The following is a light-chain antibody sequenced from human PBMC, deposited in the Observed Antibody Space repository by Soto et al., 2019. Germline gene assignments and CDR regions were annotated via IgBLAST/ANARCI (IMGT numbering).Light chain of an antibody. CDR3: QKYNMAPLT. CDR2: ATS. J-gene: IGKJ4*01. CDR1: QGIAPY. Sequence: DVQMTQSPSSLSAFVGDRVTITCRASQGIAPYLAWFQQKPGKVPKLLIYATSTLQSGVPSRFSGSGSGTDFTLTINSLQPEDVGTYYCQKYNMAPLTFGGGTKV. V-gene: IGKV1-27*01.